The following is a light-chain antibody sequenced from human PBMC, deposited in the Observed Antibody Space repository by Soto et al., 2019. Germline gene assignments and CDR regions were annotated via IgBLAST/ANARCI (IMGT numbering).Light chain of an antibody. Sequence: DIVMTQSPLSLPVTPGKPASISCSSIHILLHSNEYNYLEWYLQKPGQSPQLLIHVDSNLASGVPDRFSGSGSGTDFTLKISRVEAEDVGVYYCMQSLQTPWTFGQGTKVDIK. V-gene: IGKV2-28*01. CDR1: HILLHSNEYNY. J-gene: IGKJ1*01. CDR2: VDS. CDR3: MQSLQTPWT.